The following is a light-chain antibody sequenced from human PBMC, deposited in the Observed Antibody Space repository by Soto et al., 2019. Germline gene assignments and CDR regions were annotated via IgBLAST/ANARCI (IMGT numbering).Light chain of an antibody. CDR3: CSYARSSTVV. V-gene: IGLV2-23*02. CDR1: SSDVGGFNL. CDR2: EAT. Sequence: QSALTQPASVSGSPGQSITISCTGTSSDVGGFNLVSWYQQHPGKDPNLIIYEATKRPSGVSNRFSGSKSGNTASMTISGLQAEDEADYFCCSYARSSTVVFGGGTKVTVL. J-gene: IGLJ2*01.